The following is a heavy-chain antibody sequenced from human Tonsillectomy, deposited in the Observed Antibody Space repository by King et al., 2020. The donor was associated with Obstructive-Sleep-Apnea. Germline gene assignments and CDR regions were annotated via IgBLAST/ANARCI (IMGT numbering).Heavy chain of an antibody. V-gene: IGHV7-4-1*02. CDR1: GYTFTTYT. CDR3: ARRGQGYSYVGAFDV. Sequence: VQLVESGSELKKPGASVKVSCKASGYTFTTYTINWVRQAPGHGLEWMGRINTATGNPTYAQGFTGRLVLSLDTSVSTAYLQISTLKAEDTAVYYCARRGQGYSYVGAFDVWGQGTTVTVSS. J-gene: IGHJ3*01. D-gene: IGHD5-18*01. CDR2: INTATGNP.